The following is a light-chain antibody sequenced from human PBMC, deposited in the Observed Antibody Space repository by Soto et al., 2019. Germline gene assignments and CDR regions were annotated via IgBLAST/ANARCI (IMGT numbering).Light chain of an antibody. V-gene: IGKV1-5*03. Sequence: DIQMTQSPSTLSASVGDRVTIPCRASQSIGSWLAWYQQKPGKAPKILIFKASSLESGVPSRFSGSGSGTEFTLTISSLQPADFATYYCQQYNSYSRTFGQGTKVEIK. CDR1: QSIGSW. J-gene: IGKJ1*01. CDR3: QQYNSYSRT. CDR2: KAS.